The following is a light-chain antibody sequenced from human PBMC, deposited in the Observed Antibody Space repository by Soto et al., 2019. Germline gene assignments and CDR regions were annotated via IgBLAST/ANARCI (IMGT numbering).Light chain of an antibody. CDR3: CSYTSSSIRV. Sequence: QSALTQPASVSGSPGQSITISCNGTSSDIGGFNYVSWYQQYPGKAPKLMIYEGSKRPSGVSNRFSGSKSGNTASLTISGLQAEDEADYYCCSYTSSSIRVFGGGTKLTVL. CDR2: EGS. CDR1: SSDIGGFNY. V-gene: IGLV2-14*01. J-gene: IGLJ3*02.